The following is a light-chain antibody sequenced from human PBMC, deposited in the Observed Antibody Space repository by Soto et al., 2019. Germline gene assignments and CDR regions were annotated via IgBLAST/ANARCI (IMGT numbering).Light chain of an antibody. CDR1: QTIRTY. Sequence: DIQMTQSPSSLSASVGDRVTLICRAGQTIRTYLNWYQQKPGKAPKPLIYDASSLHSGVPSRFSGSGSGTDFTLTISSLQPEDFATYYCQQGYSTPITFGQGTRLEN. J-gene: IGKJ5*01. CDR2: DAS. CDR3: QQGYSTPIT. V-gene: IGKV1-39*01.